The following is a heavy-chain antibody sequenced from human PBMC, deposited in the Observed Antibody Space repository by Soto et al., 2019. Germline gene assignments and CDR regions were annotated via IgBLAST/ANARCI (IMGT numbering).Heavy chain of an antibody. D-gene: IGHD2-8*01. CDR2: ISTNGNNA. CDR3: VRDVASGVFHM. CDR1: GFTFSSYP. V-gene: IGHV3-64D*06. Sequence: TGGSLRLSCSASGFTFSSYPIHWVRQAPGKGLEYVSTISTNGNNAFYADSVKGRFTISRDNSKNALYLQMTGLRSEDTAVYYCVRDVASGVFHMWGQGTMVTVSS. J-gene: IGHJ3*02.